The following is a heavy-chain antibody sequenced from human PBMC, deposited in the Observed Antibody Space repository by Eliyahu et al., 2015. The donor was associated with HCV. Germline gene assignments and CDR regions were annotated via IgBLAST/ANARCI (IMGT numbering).Heavy chain of an antibody. CDR1: XFXFSSYG. J-gene: IGHJ4*02. Sequence: QVQLVESGGGXVQPGKSLRLSCAASXFXFSSYGLFWVRQAPGKGLEWVALVWSDGSDKYYADSVKGRFTVSRDNSNNTMSLQMNRLGVDDTAVYYCARALAGAGLDYWGQGALVTVSS. CDR3: ARALAGAGLDY. CDR2: VWSDGSDK. D-gene: IGHD6-19*01. V-gene: IGHV3-33*01.